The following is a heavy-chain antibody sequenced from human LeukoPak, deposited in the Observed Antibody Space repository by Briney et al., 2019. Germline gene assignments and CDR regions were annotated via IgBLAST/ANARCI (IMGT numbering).Heavy chain of an antibody. CDR1: GFTFGAYY. V-gene: IGHV3-11*04. Sequence: GGSLRLSCAASGFTFGAYYMNWIRQAPGKGLEPLSFISPTGDNIKYVDSVKGRFTISRDNAKSSMYLEMNSLRAEDTAVYYCAREHWAARDHWGQGTLVTVSP. CDR3: AREHWAARDH. J-gene: IGHJ4*02. CDR2: ISPTGDNI. D-gene: IGHD3-16*01.